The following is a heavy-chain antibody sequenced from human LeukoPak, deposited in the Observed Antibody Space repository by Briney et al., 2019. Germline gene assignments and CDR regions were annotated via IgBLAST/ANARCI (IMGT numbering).Heavy chain of an antibody. J-gene: IGHJ3*02. CDR2: IGSEANSYAT. D-gene: IGHD6-13*01. CDR3: IRRSGSWNDAFDI. CDR1: GFTFSGSA. V-gene: IGHV3-73*01. Sequence: GGSLRLSCAASGFTFSGSAMHWVRQASGKGLEWVGRIGSEANSYATTYAASVKGRFTISRDASKITAYLQMNSLKTEDTAIYYCIRRSGSWNDAFDIWGQGTMVTVSS.